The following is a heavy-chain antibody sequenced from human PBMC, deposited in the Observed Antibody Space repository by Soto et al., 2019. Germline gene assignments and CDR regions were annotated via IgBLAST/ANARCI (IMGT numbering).Heavy chain of an antibody. D-gene: IGHD3-3*01. CDR2: ISGSGGST. J-gene: IGHJ4*02. CDR3: AKESYYDFWSGYPSAFDY. Sequence: PGGSLRLSCAASGFTFSIYAMSWVRQAPGKGLEWVSAISGSGGSTYYADSVKGRFTISRDNSKNTLYLQMNSLRAEDTAVYYCAKESYYDFWSGYPSAFDYWGQGTLVTVSS. V-gene: IGHV3-23*01. CDR1: GFTFSIYA.